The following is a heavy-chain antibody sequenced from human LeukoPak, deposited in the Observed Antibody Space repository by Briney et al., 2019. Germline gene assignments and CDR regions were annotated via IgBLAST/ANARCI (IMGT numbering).Heavy chain of an antibody. J-gene: IGHJ4*02. Sequence: GGSLRLSCAASGFTFSSYEMNWVRQAPGKGLEWVSYISSSGSTIYHADSVKGRFTISRDNAKNSLYLQMNSLRVEDTAVYYCARVDTLRFFNYWGLGTLVTVSS. CDR2: ISSSGSTI. D-gene: IGHD3-3*01. CDR3: ARVDTLRFFNY. V-gene: IGHV3-48*03. CDR1: GFTFSSYE.